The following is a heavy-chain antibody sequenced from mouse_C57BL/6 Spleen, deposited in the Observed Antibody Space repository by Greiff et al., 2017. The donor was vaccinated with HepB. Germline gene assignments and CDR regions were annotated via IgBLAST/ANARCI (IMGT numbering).Heavy chain of an antibody. D-gene: IGHD1-1*01. J-gene: IGHJ3*01. V-gene: IGHV1-15*01. CDR2: IDPETGGT. CDR3: TRYYYGSSFVAY. CDR1: GYTFTDYE. Sequence: QVQLKQSGAELVRPGASVTLSCKASGYTFTDYEMHWVKQTPVHGLEWIGAIDPETGGTAYNQKFKGKAILTADKSSSTAYMELRSLTSEDSAVYYCTRYYYGSSFVAYWGQGTLVTVSA.